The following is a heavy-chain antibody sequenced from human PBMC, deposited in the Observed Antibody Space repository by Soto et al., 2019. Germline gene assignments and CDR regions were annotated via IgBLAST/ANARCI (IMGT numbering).Heavy chain of an antibody. J-gene: IGHJ4*02. CDR2: ITGSGPDT. V-gene: IGHV3-23*01. CDR3: AKNGLDNSPSAIDS. CDR1: GFTFRNNV. Sequence: GGSLRLSCAASGFTFRNNVLSWVRQAPGKGLDWVSGITGSGPDTYYADSVKGRFTISRDNSKNMVFLQMNSLSAEDTALYYCAKNGLDNSPSAIDSWGPGTLVTVSS. D-gene: IGHD2-8*01.